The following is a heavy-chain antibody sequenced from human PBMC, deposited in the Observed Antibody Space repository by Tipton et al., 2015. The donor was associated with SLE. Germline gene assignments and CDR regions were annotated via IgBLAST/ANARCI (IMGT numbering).Heavy chain of an antibody. CDR2: INHSGST. Sequence: TLSLTCTVSGGSISSHYWSWIRQPPGKGLEWIGEINHSGSTNYNPSLKSRVTISVDTSKNQFSLKLSSVTAADTAVYYCARGASGWLWGQGTLVTVSS. D-gene: IGHD6-19*01. CDR1: GGSISSHY. CDR3: ARGASGWL. J-gene: IGHJ4*02. V-gene: IGHV4-34*01.